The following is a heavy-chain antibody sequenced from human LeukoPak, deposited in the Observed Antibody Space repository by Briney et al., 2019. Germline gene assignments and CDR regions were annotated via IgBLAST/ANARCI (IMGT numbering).Heavy chain of an antibody. CDR1: GFTFSHFW. D-gene: IGHD3-9*01. CDR2: IKKTGSET. Sequence: GGSLRLSCAASGFTFSHFWMSWVRQAPGKGLEWVAYIKKTGSETYYVDSVKGRFTITRDNTRNSLFLQMYSLRAEDTAVYYCARSILTGYYLLYWGQGTLVTVSS. V-gene: IGHV3-7*03. CDR3: ARSILTGYYLLY. J-gene: IGHJ4*02.